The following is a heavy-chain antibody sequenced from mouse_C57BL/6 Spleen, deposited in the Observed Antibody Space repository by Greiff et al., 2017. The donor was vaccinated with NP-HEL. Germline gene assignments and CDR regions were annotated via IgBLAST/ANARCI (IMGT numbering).Heavy chain of an antibody. V-gene: IGHV2-2*01. CDR2: IWSGGST. CDR1: GFSLTSYG. D-gene: IGHD3-2*02. J-gene: IGHJ3*01. Sequence: QVQLKESGPGLVQPSQSLSITCTVSGFSLTSYGVHWVRQSPGKGLEWLGVIWSGGSTDYNAAFISRLSISKDNSKSQVFFKMNSLQADDTAIYYCASPTAQATSAWFAYWGQGTLVTVSA. CDR3: ASPTAQATSAWFAY.